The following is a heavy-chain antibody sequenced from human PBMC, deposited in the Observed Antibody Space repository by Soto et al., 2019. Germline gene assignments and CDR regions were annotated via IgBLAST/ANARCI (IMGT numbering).Heavy chain of an antibody. V-gene: IGHV3-21*01. J-gene: IGHJ1*01. CDR3: ARDLGTVTTLGFQN. D-gene: IGHD4-17*01. CDR1: GFTFSNYG. CDR2: ISSSSNI. Sequence: EVQLVESGGGLVKPGGSLRLSCAASGFTFSNYGMNWVRQAPGKGLEGVSFISSSSNIFYADSVKGRFTISKDNAKNSLYLQMNSLRAEDTAVYYCARDLGTVTTLGFQNWGQGTLVTVSS.